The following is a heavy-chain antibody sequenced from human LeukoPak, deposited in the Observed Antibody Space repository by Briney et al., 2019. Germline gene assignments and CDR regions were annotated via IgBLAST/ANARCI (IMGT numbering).Heavy chain of an antibody. V-gene: IGHV4-30-2*01. CDR1: GFTFSNCA. Sequence: LRLSCATSGFTFSNCAMSWVRRPPGKGLEWIGYIYHSGSTYYNPSLKSRVTISVDRSKNQFSLKLSSVTAADTAVYYCARHLGRYYYDSSGKAWFDPWGQGTLVTVSS. CDR3: ARHLGRYYYDSSGKAWFDP. J-gene: IGHJ5*02. CDR2: IYHSGST. D-gene: IGHD3-22*01.